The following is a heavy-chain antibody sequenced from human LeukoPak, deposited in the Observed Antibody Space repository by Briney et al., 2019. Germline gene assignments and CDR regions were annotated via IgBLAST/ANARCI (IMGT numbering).Heavy chain of an antibody. Sequence: SVKVSCKASGGTFSSYAISWVRQAPGQGLEWMGGIIPIFGTANYAQKFQGRVTITADESTSTACMELSSLRSEDTAVYYCARRDYCSGGSCYPIWNAFDIWGQGTMVTVSS. J-gene: IGHJ3*02. CDR3: ARRDYCSGGSCYPIWNAFDI. D-gene: IGHD2-15*01. V-gene: IGHV1-69*01. CDR1: GGTFSSYA. CDR2: IIPIFGTA.